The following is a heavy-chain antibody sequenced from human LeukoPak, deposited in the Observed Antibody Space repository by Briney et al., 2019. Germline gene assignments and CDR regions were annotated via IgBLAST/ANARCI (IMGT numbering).Heavy chain of an antibody. CDR2: MNPNSGNT. CDR1: GYTFTSYD. D-gene: IGHD1-1*01. J-gene: IGHJ6*02. Sequence: ASVKVSCKASGYTFTSYDINWVRQATGQGLEWMGWMNPNSGNTGYAQKFQGRVTTTRNTSISTAYMELSSLRSEDTAVYYCARSITNYYYYGMDVWGQGTTVTVSS. CDR3: ARSITNYYYYGMDV. V-gene: IGHV1-8*01.